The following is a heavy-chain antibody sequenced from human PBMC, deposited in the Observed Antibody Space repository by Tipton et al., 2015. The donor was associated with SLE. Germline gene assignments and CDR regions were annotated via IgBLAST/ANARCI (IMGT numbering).Heavy chain of an antibody. V-gene: IGHV4-34*01. CDR3: ARGDSGGYLGLAEWVQG. CDR1: GGSFSGYY. D-gene: IGHD1-26*01. CDR2: INHSGST. Sequence: TLSLTCAVYGGSFSGYYWSWIRQPPGKGLEWIGEINHSGSTNYNPSLKSRVTISVDTSKNQFSLKLSSVTAADTAVYYCARGDSGGYLGLAEWVQGWGQGVLVAGSS. J-gene: IGHJ1*01.